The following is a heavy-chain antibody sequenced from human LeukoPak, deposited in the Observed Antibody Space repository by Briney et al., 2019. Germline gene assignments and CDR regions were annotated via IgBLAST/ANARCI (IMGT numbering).Heavy chain of an antibody. J-gene: IGHJ4*02. Sequence: ASVKVSCKASGYTFTGYYMHWVRQAPGQGLEWMGWINPNSGGTNYAQKFQGRVTMTRDTSISTAYMELSRLRSDDTAVYYCARDLYYYDSSGDLFDYWGQGTLVTVSS. CDR1: GYTFTGYY. CDR2: INPNSGGT. CDR3: ARDLYYYDSSGDLFDY. V-gene: IGHV1-2*02. D-gene: IGHD3-22*01.